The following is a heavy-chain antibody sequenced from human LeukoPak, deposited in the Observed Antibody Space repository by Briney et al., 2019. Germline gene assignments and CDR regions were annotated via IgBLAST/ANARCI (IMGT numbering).Heavy chain of an antibody. CDR2: ISSNGGSS. CDR3: AKTSGGNY. J-gene: IGHJ4*02. D-gene: IGHD2-15*01. Sequence: GGSLRLSCAVSGFTFSSYAMSWVRQAPGKGLEWVSRISSNGGSSYNVDSVKGRFTISRDNSKNTLYLQMNSLRAEDTAVYYCAKTSGGNYWGQGTLVTVSS. V-gene: IGHV3-23*01. CDR1: GFTFSSYA.